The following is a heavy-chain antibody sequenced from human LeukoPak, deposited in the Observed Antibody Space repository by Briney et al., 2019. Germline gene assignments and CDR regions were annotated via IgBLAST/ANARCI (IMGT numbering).Heavy chain of an antibody. CDR2: INPNSGGT. CDR1: GYTFTGYY. V-gene: IGHV1-2*02. D-gene: IGHD1-26*01. J-gene: IGHJ4*02. Sequence: AASVKVSCKASGYTFTGYYMHWVRQAPGQGLEWMGWINPNSGGTNYAQKFQGRVTMTRDTSISTAYMELRRLTSDDTAVYYCARDGVVGATRGDYWGQGTLVTVSS. CDR3: ARDGVVGATRGDY.